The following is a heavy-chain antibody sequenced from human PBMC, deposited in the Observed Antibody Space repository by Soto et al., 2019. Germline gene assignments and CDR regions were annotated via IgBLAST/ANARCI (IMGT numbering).Heavy chain of an antibody. J-gene: IGHJ4*02. D-gene: IGHD3-22*01. CDR3: AKDPGSPWLPQRGNSFDY. CDR1: GFTFSSYG. Sequence: GGSLRLSCAASGFTFSSYGMHWVRQAPGKGLEWVAVISYDGSNKYYADSVKGRFTISRDNSKNTLYLQMNSLRAEDTAVYYCAKDPGSPWLPQRGNSFDYWGQGTLVTVSS. CDR2: ISYDGSNK. V-gene: IGHV3-30*18.